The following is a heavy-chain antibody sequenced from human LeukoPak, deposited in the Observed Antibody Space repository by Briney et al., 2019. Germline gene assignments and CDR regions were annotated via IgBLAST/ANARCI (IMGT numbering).Heavy chain of an antibody. D-gene: IGHD6-13*01. Sequence: SETLSLTCIVSGGAIRGTSFYWGWIRPPPGKGLEWIGSFGYSGSNYHNASLNSRITISIDTANKPFSLKLTSVIAADTAVYYCARHGSAGTAWGQGTQVTVSS. CDR3: ARHGSAGTA. CDR1: GGAIRGTSFY. J-gene: IGHJ5*02. CDR2: FGYSGSN. V-gene: IGHV4-39*01.